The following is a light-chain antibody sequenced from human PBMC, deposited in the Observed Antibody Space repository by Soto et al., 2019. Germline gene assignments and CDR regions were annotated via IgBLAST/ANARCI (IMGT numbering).Light chain of an antibody. CDR3: SSYSLSTAYL. Sequence: QSALIQPPSVSGSPGQSVTISCTGTSSDVGGYDYVSWYQIHPGKAPKLMVFEVSNRPSGVSYRFSGPKSGNTASLTISGLQAEDEADYFCSSYSLSTAYLFGTGTKVTVL. CDR1: SSDVGGYDY. CDR2: EVS. J-gene: IGLJ1*01. V-gene: IGLV2-14*01.